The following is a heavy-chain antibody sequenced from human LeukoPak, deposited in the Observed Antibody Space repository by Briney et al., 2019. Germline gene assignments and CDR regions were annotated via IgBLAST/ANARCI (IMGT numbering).Heavy chain of an antibody. CDR2: INTNTGNP. Sequence: GASVKVSCKASGYTFTTFALIWVRQAAGQGLEWMGWINTNTGNPAYAQAFTGRFVLSLDTSVSTSYLQISSLKTEDTAVYYCARVRRFLNGGVAGIDYWGQGSLVTVSS. J-gene: IGHJ4*02. CDR1: GYTFTTFA. CDR3: ARVRRFLNGGVAGIDY. D-gene: IGHD3-3*01. V-gene: IGHV7-4-1*02.